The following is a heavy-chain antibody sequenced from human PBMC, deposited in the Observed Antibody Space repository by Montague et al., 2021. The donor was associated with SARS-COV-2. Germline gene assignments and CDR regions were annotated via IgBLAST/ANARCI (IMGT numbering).Heavy chain of an antibody. J-gene: IGHJ6*03. D-gene: IGHD3-3*01. CDR3: ARDYRYYDFWSGYSKGQNYYYYYYMDV. Sequence: SLRLSCAASGFTFSSYAMHWVRQAPGKGLEWVAVISYDGSNKYYXDSVKGRFTISRDNSKNTLYLQMNSLRAEDTVVYYCARDYRYYDFWSGYSKGQNYYYYYYMDVWGKGTTVTVSS. CDR1: GFTFSSYA. V-gene: IGHV3-30*04. CDR2: ISYDGSNK.